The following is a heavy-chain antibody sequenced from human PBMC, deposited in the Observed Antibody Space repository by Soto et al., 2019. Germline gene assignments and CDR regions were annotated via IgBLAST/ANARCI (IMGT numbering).Heavy chain of an antibody. D-gene: IGHD3-10*01. J-gene: IGHJ4*02. V-gene: IGHV4-39*01. CDR3: ASRMGSGRYYFDY. CDR2: MYYNGNT. Sequence: SETLSLTCTVSGGSFTSTNYFWGWIRQPPGKGLEWIGYMYYNGNTFYSPSLKSRVTMSVDTSKSQFSLNLSSVTAADTAVFFCASRMGSGRYYFDYWGQGTLVTVSS. CDR1: GGSFTSTNYF.